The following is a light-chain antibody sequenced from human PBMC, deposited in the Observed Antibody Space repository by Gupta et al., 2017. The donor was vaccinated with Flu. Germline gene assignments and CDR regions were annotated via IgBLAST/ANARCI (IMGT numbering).Light chain of an antibody. CDR2: GKN. Sequence: SSALTQDPAVSVALGQTVRITCQGDSLRSYYASRYQQKPGQAPVLVIYGKNNRPSGIPDRFSGSSSGNTASLTITGAQAEDEADYYCNSRDSSGNHLVFGGGTKLTVL. J-gene: IGLJ2*01. CDR1: SLRSYY. CDR3: NSRDSSGNHLV. V-gene: IGLV3-19*01.